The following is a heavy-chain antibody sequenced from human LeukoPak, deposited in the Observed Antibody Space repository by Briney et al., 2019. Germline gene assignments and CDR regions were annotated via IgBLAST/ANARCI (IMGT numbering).Heavy chain of an antibody. CDR1: WFSLSTSGVG. D-gene: IGHD3-10*01. CDR3: AHSRITMVRGVIILPRFDY. J-gene: IGHJ4*02. V-gene: IGHV2-5*01. Sequence: SGPTLVNPTQTLTLTCTFSWFSLSTSGVGVGWIRQPPGKALEWLALIYWNDDKPYSPSLKRRLTITKDTSKNQVVLTMTNMDPVDTATYYCAHSRITMVRGVIILPRFDYWGQGTLVTVSS. CDR2: IYWNDDK.